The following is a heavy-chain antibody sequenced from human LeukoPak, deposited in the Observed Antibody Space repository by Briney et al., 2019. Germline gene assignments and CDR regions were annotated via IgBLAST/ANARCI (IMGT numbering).Heavy chain of an antibody. CDR3: ARGRRSGWPNYYFDY. Sequence: ASVKVSCKASGGTFSSYAISWVRQAPGQRLEWMGWINAGNGNTKYSQKFQGRVTITRDTSASTAYMELSSLRSEDTAVYYCARGRRSGWPNYYFDYWGQGTLVTVSS. CDR1: GGTFSSYA. CDR2: INAGNGNT. J-gene: IGHJ4*02. V-gene: IGHV1-3*01. D-gene: IGHD6-19*01.